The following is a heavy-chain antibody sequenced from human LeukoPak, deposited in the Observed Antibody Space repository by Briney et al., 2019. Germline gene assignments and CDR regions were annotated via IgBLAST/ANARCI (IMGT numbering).Heavy chain of an antibody. V-gene: IGHV1-8*01. CDR2: MNPNSGNT. J-gene: IGHJ4*02. CDR1: GYTFTTYD. Sequence: ASVKVSCKASGYTFTTYDINWVRQATGQGLEWMGWMNPNSGNTGYAQKFQGRVTMTRNTSTSTAYMELSSPRSEDTAVYYCARGQYCTSFTCPYYFDYWGQGTLVTVSP. D-gene: IGHD2-8*01. CDR3: ARGQYCTSFTCPYYFDY.